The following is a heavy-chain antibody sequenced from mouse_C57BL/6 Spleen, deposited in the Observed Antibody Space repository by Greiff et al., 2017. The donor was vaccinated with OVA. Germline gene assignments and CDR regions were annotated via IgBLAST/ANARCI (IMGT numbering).Heavy chain of an antibody. Sequence: EVQLVESGGGLVKPGGSLKLSCAASGFTFSSYTMSWVRQTPEKRLEWVATISGGGGNTYYPDSVKGRFTISRDNAKNTLYLQMSSLRSEDTALYYCARHEGTWGYFDYWGQGTTLTVSS. CDR3: ARHEGTWGYFDY. V-gene: IGHV5-9*01. CDR2: ISGGGGNT. J-gene: IGHJ2*01. D-gene: IGHD5-1*01. CDR1: GFTFSSYT.